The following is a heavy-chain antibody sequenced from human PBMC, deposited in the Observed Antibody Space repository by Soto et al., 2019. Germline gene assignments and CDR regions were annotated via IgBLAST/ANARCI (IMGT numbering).Heavy chain of an antibody. J-gene: IGHJ5*02. CDR2: IYYSGST. Sequence: PSETLSLTCTVSGGSISSYYWSWIRQPPGKGLEWIGYIYYSGSTNYNPSLKSRVTISVDTSKNQFSLKLSSVTAADTAVYYCARDPAGAQGWFDPCGQGTLVTVSS. CDR1: GGSISSYY. CDR3: ARDPAGAQGWFDP. V-gene: IGHV4-59*12.